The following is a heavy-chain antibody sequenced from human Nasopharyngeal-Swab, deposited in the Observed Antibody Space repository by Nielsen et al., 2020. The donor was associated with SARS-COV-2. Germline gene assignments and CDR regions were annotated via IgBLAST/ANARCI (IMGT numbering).Heavy chain of an antibody. Sequence: WIRQPPGRGLEWMGYIYYSGSTNYNPSLKSRVTISVDTDKNPFSLKLSSVTAADTAVYYCARASVVPAAMDYYYYMDVWGKGTTVTVSS. V-gene: IGHV4-59*01. J-gene: IGHJ6*03. CDR3: ARASVVPAAMDYYYYMDV. CDR2: IYYSGST. D-gene: IGHD2-2*01.